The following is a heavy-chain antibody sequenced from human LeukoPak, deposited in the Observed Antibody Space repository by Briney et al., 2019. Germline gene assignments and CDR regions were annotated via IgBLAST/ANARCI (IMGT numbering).Heavy chain of an antibody. CDR2: IIPIFGTA. D-gene: IGHD4-17*01. Sequence: SVKVSFKASGGTFSSYAISWVRQAPGQGLEWMGGIIPIFGTANYAQKFQGRVTITADESTSTAYMELSSLRSEDTAVYYCARGRTTVTHFDYWGQGTLVTVSS. CDR3: ARGRTTVTHFDY. J-gene: IGHJ4*02. CDR1: GGTFSSYA. V-gene: IGHV1-69*13.